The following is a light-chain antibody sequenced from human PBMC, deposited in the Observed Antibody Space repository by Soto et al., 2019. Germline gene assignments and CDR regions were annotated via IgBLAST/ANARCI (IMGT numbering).Light chain of an antibody. J-gene: IGKJ1*01. Sequence: EIVVTQSPATLSASPGERVTLSCRASQFVSRRLAWYQQRLGQVPRLLIYDTSTRAPGISARFSGSGSGTEFTLTISSLQSEEFAVYYCQEYIPWPPGMFGTGTTVNLK. V-gene: IGKV3-15*01. CDR2: DTS. CDR1: QFVSRR. CDR3: QEYIPWPPGM.